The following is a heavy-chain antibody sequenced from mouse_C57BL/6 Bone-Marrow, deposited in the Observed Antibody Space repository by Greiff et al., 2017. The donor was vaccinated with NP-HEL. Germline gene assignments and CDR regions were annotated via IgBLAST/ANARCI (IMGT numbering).Heavy chain of an antibody. CDR1: GFTFSNFY. CDR3: ARDNWDWYFDV. D-gene: IGHD4-1*01. V-gene: IGHV7-1*01. CDR2: SRNKANDYTT. Sequence: EVNVVESGGGLVQSGRSLRLSCATSGFTFSNFYMEWVRQAPGKGLEWIAASRNKANDYTTEYSASVKGRFIVSRDTSQSILYLQMNALRAEDTAIYYCARDNWDWYFDVWGTGTTVTVSS. J-gene: IGHJ1*03.